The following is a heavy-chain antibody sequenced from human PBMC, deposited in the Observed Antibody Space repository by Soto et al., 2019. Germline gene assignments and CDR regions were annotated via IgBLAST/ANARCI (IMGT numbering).Heavy chain of an antibody. CDR3: AFGNLSYYFDY. Sequence: PGGFLRLSCASSGFTFSVFGMHWVRQAPGKGLEWVAIIWYDGSDKYYADSVKGRFTISRDNSKNTLYLQMNSLRAEDTAVYHCAFGNLSYYFDYWGQGTPVTVSS. CDR2: IWYDGSDK. CDR1: GFTFSVFG. D-gene: IGHD3-16*01. J-gene: IGHJ4*02. V-gene: IGHV3-33*01.